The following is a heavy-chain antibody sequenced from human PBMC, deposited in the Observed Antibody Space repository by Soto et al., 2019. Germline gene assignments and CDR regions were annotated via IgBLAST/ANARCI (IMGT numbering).Heavy chain of an antibody. J-gene: IGHJ6*02. CDR3: ARADWNFVVYFYGMDV. D-gene: IGHD1-7*01. Sequence: SETLSLTCTVSGGSVNSGSFYWSCIRQPPGKGLEWIGYIYYSGSANYNPSLKSRVTISMDTSKNQFSLQLTSVTAADSAVYYCARADWNFVVYFYGMDVWGQGTTVTVSS. CDR2: IYYSGSA. CDR1: GGSVNSGSFY. V-gene: IGHV4-61*01.